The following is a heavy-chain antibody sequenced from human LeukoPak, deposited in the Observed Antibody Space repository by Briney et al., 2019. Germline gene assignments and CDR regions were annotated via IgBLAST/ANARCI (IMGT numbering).Heavy chain of an antibody. CDR1: GGSTSSYY. J-gene: IGHJ4*02. CDR2: IYYSGST. D-gene: IGHD4-23*01. V-gene: IGHV4-59*01. Sequence: SETLSLTCTVSGGSTSSYYWSWIRQPPGKGLEWIGYIYYSGSTNYNPSLKSRVTISVDTSKNQFSLKLSSVTAADTAVYYCARNLENYGGNSNFDYWGQGTLVTVSS. CDR3: ARNLENYGGNSNFDY.